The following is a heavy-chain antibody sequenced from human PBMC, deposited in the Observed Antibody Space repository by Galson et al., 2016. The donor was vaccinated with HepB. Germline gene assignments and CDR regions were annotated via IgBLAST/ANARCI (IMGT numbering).Heavy chain of an antibody. CDR3: ARDGFCADGVCKAGWFDL. CDR2: INSRGLT. CDR1: GVPFSGYY. J-gene: IGHJ5*02. D-gene: IGHD3-3*01. Sequence: LSLTCGVTGVPFSGYYWAWIRQAPGKGLPYIGDINSRGLTKYSASLQSRLTISGDTSRRQISLNMTRVTAADAAVYFCARDGFCADGVCKAGWFDLWGQGTQVIVSS. V-gene: IGHV4-34*01.